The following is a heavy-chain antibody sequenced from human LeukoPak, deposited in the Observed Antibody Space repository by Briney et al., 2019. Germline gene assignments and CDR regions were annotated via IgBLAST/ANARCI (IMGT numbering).Heavy chain of an antibody. D-gene: IGHD5-12*01. J-gene: IGHJ4*02. CDR1: GFTFSRYS. V-gene: IGHV3-48*04. Sequence: GGSLRLSCAASGFTFSRYSMNWVRQAPGKGLEWVSYISSSSSSIKYADSVKGRFTISRDNAKNSLHLQMNSLRPEDTAVYYCAAKGNGYTGIYVFAHWGQGTLVTVSS. CDR2: ISSSSSSI. CDR3: AAKGNGYTGIYVFAH.